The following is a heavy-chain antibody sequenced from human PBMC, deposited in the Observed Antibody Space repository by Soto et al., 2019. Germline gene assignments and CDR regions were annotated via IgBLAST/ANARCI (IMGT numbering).Heavy chain of an antibody. J-gene: IGHJ4*02. CDR3: ARRGPGTYFDY. CDR2: ISGSGGST. CDR1: GFTFSSYA. D-gene: IGHD6-13*01. V-gene: IGHV3-23*01. Sequence: EVQLLESGGGLVQPGGSLRLSCAASGFTFSSYAMNWVRQAPGKGLEWVSVISGSGGSTYYADSVKGRFTISRDNSKNSLYLQMNSLRAEDTAVYYCARRGPGTYFDYWGQGTLVTVSS.